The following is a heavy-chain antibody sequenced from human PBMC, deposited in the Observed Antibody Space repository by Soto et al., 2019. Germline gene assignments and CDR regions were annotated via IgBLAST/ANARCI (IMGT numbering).Heavy chain of an antibody. Sequence: QVPLVQSEGEVKKPGASVKISCRASGYTFTSYAINWVRQAPGQGLEWMGWISAHSGNTNYAQKVQGRVTMTTDTSTSTAYMELRSLRSDATAIYYCARIAASGIVHDFDFWGQGTLVTVSS. D-gene: IGHD6-13*01. J-gene: IGHJ4*02. V-gene: IGHV1-18*01. CDR2: ISAHSGNT. CDR1: GYTFTSYA. CDR3: ARIAASGIVHDFDF.